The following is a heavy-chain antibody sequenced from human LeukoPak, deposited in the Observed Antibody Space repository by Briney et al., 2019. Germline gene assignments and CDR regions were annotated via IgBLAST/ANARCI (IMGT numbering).Heavy chain of an antibody. CDR1: GYTFTSYG. D-gene: IGHD2-2*01. J-gene: IGHJ3*02. CDR3: ARDLGDIVVVPAELYAFDI. CDR2: ISAYNGNT. Sequence: ASVKVSCKASGYTFTSYGISWVRQAPGQGLEWMGWISAYNGNTNYAQKLQGRVTMATDTSTSTAYMELRSLRSDDTAVYYCARDLGDIVVVPAELYAFDIWGQGTMVTVSS. V-gene: IGHV1-18*01.